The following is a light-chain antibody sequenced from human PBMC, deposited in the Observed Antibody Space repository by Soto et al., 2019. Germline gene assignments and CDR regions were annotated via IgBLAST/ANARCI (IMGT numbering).Light chain of an antibody. V-gene: IGLV2-14*03. Sequence: QSALTQPASVSGSPGQSITISCTGTSSDVGGYNYVSWFQQHPGKAPKLKIYEVSNRPSGVSNRFSGSKSGYTASLTISELQAEYEADYYCTSFTSSSTWGFGGGTKLTVL. CDR1: SSDVGGYNY. CDR3: TSFTSSSTWG. J-gene: IGLJ3*02. CDR2: EVS.